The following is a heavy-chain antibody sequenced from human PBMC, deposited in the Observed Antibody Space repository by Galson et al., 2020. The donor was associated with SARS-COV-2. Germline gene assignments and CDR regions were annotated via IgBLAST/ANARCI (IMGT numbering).Heavy chain of an antibody. CDR1: GYTFTSYA. D-gene: IGHD6-19*01. V-gene: IGHV1-3*01. CDR3: ARVAGIPYYYHYGMDV. J-gene: IGHJ6*02. Sequence: ASVKVSCKASGYTFTSYAMHWVRQAPGQRLEWMGWINAGNGNIKYSQKFQGRVTITRDTFATTAYMELSSLRSEDTAVYYCARVAGIPYYYHYGMDVWGQGTTFTVSS. CDR2: INAGNGNI.